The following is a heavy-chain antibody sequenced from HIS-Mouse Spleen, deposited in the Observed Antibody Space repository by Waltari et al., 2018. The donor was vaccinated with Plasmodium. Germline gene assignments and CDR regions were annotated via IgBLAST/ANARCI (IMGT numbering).Heavy chain of an antibody. D-gene: IGHD1-7*01. V-gene: IGHV4-39*07. CDR2: TYYSGST. J-gene: IGHJ4*02. Sequence: QLQLQESGPGLVKPSETLSLTCTVSGGSISSSSYYWGWIRQPPGKGLEWIGSTYYSGSTYYNPSLKSRVTISVDTSKNQFSLKLSSVTAAHTAVYYCARDRITGTSYFDYWGQGTLVTVSS. CDR1: GGSISSSSYY. CDR3: ARDRITGTSYFDY.